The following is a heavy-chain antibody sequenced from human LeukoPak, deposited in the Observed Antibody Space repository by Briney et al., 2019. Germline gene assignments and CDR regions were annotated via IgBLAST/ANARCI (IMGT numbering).Heavy chain of an antibody. CDR3: ARALVGATLADYYYYYGMDV. CDR2: IYYSGST. CDR1: GGSISSYY. Sequence: SETLSLTCTVSGGSISSYYWSWIRQPPGKGLEWIGYIYYSGSTNYNPSLKSRVTISVDTSKNQFSLKLSSVTAADTAVYYCARALVGATLADYYYYYGMDVWGQGTTVTVSS. D-gene: IGHD1-26*01. V-gene: IGHV4-59*01. J-gene: IGHJ6*02.